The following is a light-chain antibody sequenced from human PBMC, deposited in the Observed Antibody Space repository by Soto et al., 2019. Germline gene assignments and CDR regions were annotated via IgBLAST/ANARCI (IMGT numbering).Light chain of an antibody. CDR3: CSYAGSSTLYV. CDR2: EVS. CDR1: SSDFGSYNL. J-gene: IGLJ1*01. Sequence: QSVLTQPASVSGSPGQSITISCTGTSSDFGSYNLVSWYQQHPGKAPKVMIYEVSKRPSGVSNRFSGSKSGNTASLTISGFQAEDEADYYCCSYAGSSTLYVFGTGTKVTVL. V-gene: IGLV2-23*02.